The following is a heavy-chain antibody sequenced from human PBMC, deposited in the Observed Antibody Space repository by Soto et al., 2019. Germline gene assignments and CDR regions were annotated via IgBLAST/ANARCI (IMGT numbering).Heavy chain of an antibody. J-gene: IGHJ6*02. CDR1: GFTFSSYS. V-gene: IGHV3-21*05. D-gene: IGHD2-15*01. CDR3: ARDLGFACSGGSCRTHYYYYGMDV. Sequence: GSLRLSCAASGFTFSSYSMNWVRQAPGKGLEWISYITSSSRYIYYADSVKGRFTISRDNAKNSLYLQMNSLRAEDTAVYYCARDLGFACSGGSCRTHYYYYGMDVWGQGTTVTVSS. CDR2: ITSSSRYI.